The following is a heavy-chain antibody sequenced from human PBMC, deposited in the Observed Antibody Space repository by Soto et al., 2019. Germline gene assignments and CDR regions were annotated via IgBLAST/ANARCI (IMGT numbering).Heavy chain of an antibody. D-gene: IGHD1-7*01. J-gene: IGHJ4*02. Sequence: ASVKVSGKASGFSFTGYYMHWVRQAPGQGLEWMGWINPNSGGTNYAQKFQGRVTMTRDTSISTAYMELSRLRSDDTAVYYCARDYTGTTGDDYWGQGTLVTVSS. CDR1: GFSFTGYY. CDR3: ARDYTGTTGDDY. V-gene: IGHV1-2*02. CDR2: INPNSGGT.